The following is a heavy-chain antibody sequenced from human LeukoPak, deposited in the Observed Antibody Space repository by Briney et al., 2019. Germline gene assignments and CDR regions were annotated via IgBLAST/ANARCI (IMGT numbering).Heavy chain of an antibody. CDR3: ADYGVSGVRNNFY. J-gene: IGHJ4*02. Sequence: GGPLRLSCAASGLAFSTYAMNWVRQPPGKGLEWVSTISVASITFYTDSVKGRFTISRDNSRNTGYLQMTSLRADDTAVYYCADYGVSGVRNNFYWGQGTLVTVSS. V-gene: IGHV3-23*01. D-gene: IGHD3-3*01. CDR1: GLAFSTYA. CDR2: ISVASIT.